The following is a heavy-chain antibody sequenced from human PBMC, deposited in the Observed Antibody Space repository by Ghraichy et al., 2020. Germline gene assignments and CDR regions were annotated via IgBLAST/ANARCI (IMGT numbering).Heavy chain of an antibody. D-gene: IGHD2-21*01. J-gene: IGHJ6*02. CDR1: GFTLSSYS. Sequence: GESLNISCVGSGFTLSSYSMNWVRQSPEKGLEWVSYITSSGRTISYADSVKGRFTISRDNAQNALYLQMKSLRDDDTGVYYCASASRVVRFYYYDGMDVWGQGTTVTV. CDR2: ITSSGRTI. CDR3: ASASRVVRFYYYDGMDV. V-gene: IGHV3-48*02.